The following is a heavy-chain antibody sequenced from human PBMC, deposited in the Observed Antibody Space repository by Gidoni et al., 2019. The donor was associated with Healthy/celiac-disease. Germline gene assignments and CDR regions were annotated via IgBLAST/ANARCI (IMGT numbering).Heavy chain of an antibody. Sequence: EVQLVESGGGLVKPGGSLRLSCAASGFPFSSYGMNWVRQAPGKGLEWVSSISSSSSYIYYADSVKGRFTISRDNAKNALYLQMNSLRAEDTAVYYCARTELRFLEWLLYWGQGTLVTVSS. D-gene: IGHD3-3*01. CDR2: ISSSSSYI. J-gene: IGHJ4*02. CDR3: ARTELRFLEWLLY. V-gene: IGHV3-21*01. CDR1: GFPFSSYG.